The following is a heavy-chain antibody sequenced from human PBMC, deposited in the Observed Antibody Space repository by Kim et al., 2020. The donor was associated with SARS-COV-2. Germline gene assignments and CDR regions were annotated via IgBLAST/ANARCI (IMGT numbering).Heavy chain of an antibody. CDR2: MSGSGGNT. V-gene: IGHV3-23*01. CDR1: GFTFGIYA. CDR3: AKMVIIDDCNCFFYYS. D-gene: IGHD3-3*01. J-gene: IGHJ6*03. Sequence: GGSLRLSCVASGFTFGIYAMSWVRQAPGKGLEWVSVMSGSGGNTFYADSVRGRFTISRDNSKNTLYLQMNSLRDEDTALYYCAKMVIIDDCNCFFYYS.